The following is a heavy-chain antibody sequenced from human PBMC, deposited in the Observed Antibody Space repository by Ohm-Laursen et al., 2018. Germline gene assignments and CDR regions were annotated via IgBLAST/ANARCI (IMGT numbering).Heavy chain of an antibody. J-gene: IGHJ4*02. CDR3: ARQESSGWYPDY. CDR2: IDYSGST. V-gene: IGHV4-61*08. CDR1: GGSISSGGYY. Sequence: SDTLSLTCSVSGGSISSGGYYWSWIRQHAGKGLECIGYIDYSGSTYYNPSLKSRVTISVDTSKNQFSLKLSSVTAADTAVYYCARQESSGWYPDYWGQGTLVTVSS. D-gene: IGHD6-19*01.